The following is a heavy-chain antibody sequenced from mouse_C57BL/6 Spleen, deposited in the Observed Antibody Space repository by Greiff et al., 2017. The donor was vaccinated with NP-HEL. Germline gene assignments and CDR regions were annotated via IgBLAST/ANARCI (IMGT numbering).Heavy chain of an antibody. D-gene: IGHD1-1*01. Sequence: QVQLQQPGAELVKPGASVKLSCKASGYTFTSYWMHWVKQRPGRGLEWIGRIDPNSGGTKYNEKFKSKATLTVDKPSSTAYMQLSSLTSEDSAVYYCARWHYGSSYADWYFDVWGTGTTVTVSS. V-gene: IGHV1-72*01. CDR1: GYTFTSYW. CDR2: IDPNSGGT. J-gene: IGHJ1*03. CDR3: ARWHYGSSYADWYFDV.